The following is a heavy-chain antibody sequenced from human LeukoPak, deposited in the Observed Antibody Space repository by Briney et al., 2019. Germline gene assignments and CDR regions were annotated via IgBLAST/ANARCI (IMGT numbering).Heavy chain of an antibody. CDR3: ARERADALDI. V-gene: IGHV3-11*01. J-gene: IGHJ3*02. CDR2: SSTSGSTI. Sequence: SGGSLRLSCAASGFTFSDFHMCWIRQAPGKGLEWVSFSSTSGSTIFYTDSVKGRFTISRDNAKNSLYLQMNSLGAEDTAVYYCARERADALDIWGPGTMVTVSS. CDR1: GFTFSDFH.